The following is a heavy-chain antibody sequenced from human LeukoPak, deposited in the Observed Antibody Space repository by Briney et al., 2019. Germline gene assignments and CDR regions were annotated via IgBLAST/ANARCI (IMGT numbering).Heavy chain of an antibody. Sequence: SETLSLTCTVSGGSISSGGYYWSWIRQHPGKGLEWIGYIYYSGSTYYNPSLKSRVTISVDTSKNQFSLKLSSVTAADTAVYYCASSPRQPIVVVPAADYYYYYMDVWGKGTTVTVSS. CDR1: GGSISSGGYY. D-gene: IGHD2-2*01. V-gene: IGHV4-31*03. J-gene: IGHJ6*03. CDR2: IYYSGST. CDR3: ASSPRQPIVVVPAADYYYYYMDV.